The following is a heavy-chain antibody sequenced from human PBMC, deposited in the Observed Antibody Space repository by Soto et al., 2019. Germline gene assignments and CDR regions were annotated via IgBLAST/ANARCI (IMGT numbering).Heavy chain of an antibody. CDR1: GGSISSYY. D-gene: IGHD2-2*01. CDR2: IYYSGST. J-gene: IGHJ5*02. V-gene: IGHV4-59*08. Sequence: SETLSLTCTVSGGSISSYYWSWIRQPPGKGLEWIGYIYYSGSTNYNPSLKSRVTISVDTSKNQFSLKLSSVTAADTAVYYCARFIVVVPGRSRKNWFDPWGQGTLVTVSS. CDR3: ARFIVVVPGRSRKNWFDP.